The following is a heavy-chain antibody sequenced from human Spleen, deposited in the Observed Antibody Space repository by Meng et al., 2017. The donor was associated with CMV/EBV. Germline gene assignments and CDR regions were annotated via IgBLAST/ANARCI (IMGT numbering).Heavy chain of an antibody. CDR1: GYTFIDQY. D-gene: IGHD2-2*01. Sequence: ASVKVSCKASGYTFIDQYIHWVRQAPGQGLEWMGGIDPKSGDTYYAQKYQGWVSITGDTSISTAYMELTRLTSDDTAVYYCARGLNSRTSHYWGQGTLVTVSS. CDR2: IDPKSGDT. V-gene: IGHV1-2*04. J-gene: IGHJ4*02. CDR3: ARGLNSRTSHY.